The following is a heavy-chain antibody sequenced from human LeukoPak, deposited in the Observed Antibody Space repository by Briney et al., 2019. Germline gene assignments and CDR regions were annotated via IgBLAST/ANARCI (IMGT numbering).Heavy chain of an antibody. Sequence: GSLRLSCAAPGFTFSSYYMSWVRQAPGKGLEWVANIKQVGDEKHYVDSVKGRFTISRDNAKSALYLEMSSLRAEDTAVYYCARDPRGSEYSHFDSWGQGTQVTVSS. D-gene: IGHD3-10*01. CDR3: ARDPRGSEYSHFDS. CDR1: GFTFSSYY. CDR2: IKQVGDEK. J-gene: IGHJ4*02. V-gene: IGHV3-7*01.